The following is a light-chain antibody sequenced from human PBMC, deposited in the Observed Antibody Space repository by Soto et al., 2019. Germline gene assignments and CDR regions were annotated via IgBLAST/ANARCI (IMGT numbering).Light chain of an antibody. CDR3: QQYNNCPPEA. CDR1: QSVSSN. Sequence: EIVMTQSPSTLSVSPGERATLSCRASQSVSSNLAWYQQKPGQAPRLLIYGASTRATGIPARFSGSGSGTEFTLTISSLQSEDFAVYYCQQYNNCPPEAFGPGNKVDIK. J-gene: IGKJ3*01. V-gene: IGKV3-15*01. CDR2: GAS.